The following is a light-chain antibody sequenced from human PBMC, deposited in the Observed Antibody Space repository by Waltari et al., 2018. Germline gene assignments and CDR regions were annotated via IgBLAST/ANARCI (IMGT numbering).Light chain of an antibody. CDR3: VLYMGSGVWV. CDR2: NTN. Sequence: QTVVTQEPSFSVSPGGTVTLTCGLSSDSVSTTYYPSWYQQTPGQAPRTLIYNTNTRSSGVPDRFSGSILGNKAALTITGAQAYDEADYYCVLYMGSGVWVFGGGTKLTVL. V-gene: IGLV8-61*01. CDR1: SDSVSTTYY. J-gene: IGLJ3*02.